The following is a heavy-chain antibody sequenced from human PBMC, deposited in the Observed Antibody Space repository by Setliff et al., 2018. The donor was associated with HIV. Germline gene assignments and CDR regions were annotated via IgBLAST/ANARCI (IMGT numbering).Heavy chain of an antibody. CDR2: IFSTGGT. V-gene: IGHV4-59*01. CDR3: VRGSDWLTNNYFDY. CDR1: GGSISGYY. Sequence: SETLSLTCTVSGGSISGYYWSWIRQPPGKGLEWIGYIFSTGGTDYSPSLKSRVSISVDTPKNQFSLILTSMTAADTAVYFCVRGSDWLTNNYFDYWGQGTLVTVSS. D-gene: IGHD3-9*01. J-gene: IGHJ4*02.